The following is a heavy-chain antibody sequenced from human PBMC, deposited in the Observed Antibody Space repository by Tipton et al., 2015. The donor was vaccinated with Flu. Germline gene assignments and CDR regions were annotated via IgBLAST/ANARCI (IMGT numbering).Heavy chain of an antibody. CDR3: ARVYISYFFDY. V-gene: IGHV3-30*03. J-gene: IGHJ4*02. CDR2: ISDDGSDK. Sequence: SLRLSCATSGFNFRSYGLHWVRQAPGKGLEWVAFISDDGSDKYYADSVKGRFTISRDNSKKTVYLQMSSLRAEDTAFYYCARVYISYFFDYWGQGTLVTVSS. D-gene: IGHD3-9*01. CDR1: GFNFRSYG.